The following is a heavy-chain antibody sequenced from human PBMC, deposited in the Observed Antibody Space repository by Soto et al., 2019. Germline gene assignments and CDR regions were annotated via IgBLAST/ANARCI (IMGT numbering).Heavy chain of an antibody. CDR2: ISGSGTNT. CDR1: GFTFRGCA. D-gene: IGHD4-4*01. Sequence: EVQLLESGGGLVLPGGSLRLSCEASGFTFRGCAMSWVRQAPGTGPEWVSGISGSGTNTYYTDSVKGRFTVSRDDSKNILFLQLNSLRAEDTAVYYCARTPHPLPHSDYVGNYIDVWDKGTTVTVSS. J-gene: IGHJ6*03. V-gene: IGHV3-23*01. CDR3: ARTPHPLPHSDYVGNYIDV.